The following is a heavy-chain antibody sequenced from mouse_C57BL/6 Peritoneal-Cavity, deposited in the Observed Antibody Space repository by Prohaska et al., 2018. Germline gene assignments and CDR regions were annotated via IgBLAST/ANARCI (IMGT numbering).Heavy chain of an antibody. J-gene: IGHJ2*01. V-gene: IGHV1-69*01. Sequence: QVQLQQSGPELVMPGASVKLSCKASGYTFTSYWMHWVKQRPGQGLEWIGEIDPSDSYTNYNQKFKGKATLTVDKSSSTAYMQLSSLTSEDSAVYYCARLGYYYGSSYPFDYWGQGTTLTVSS. CDR2: IDPSDSYT. CDR3: ARLGYYYGSSYPFDY. D-gene: IGHD1-1*01. CDR1: GYTFTSYW.